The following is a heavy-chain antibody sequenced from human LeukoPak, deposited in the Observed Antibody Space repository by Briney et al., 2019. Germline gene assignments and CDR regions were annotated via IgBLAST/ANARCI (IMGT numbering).Heavy chain of an antibody. CDR3: ARNPERGYYYDSSGYYQGSD. CDR1: GFSLSTSGMC. Sequence: SGPALVKPTQTLTLTCTFSGFSLSTSGMCVSWIRQPPGKGLEWIGSIYYSGSTYYNPSLKSRVTISVDTSKNQFSLKLSSVTAADTAVYYCARNPERGYYYDSSGYYQGSDWGQGILVTVSS. CDR2: IYYSGST. V-gene: IGHV4-39*07. J-gene: IGHJ4*02. D-gene: IGHD3-22*01.